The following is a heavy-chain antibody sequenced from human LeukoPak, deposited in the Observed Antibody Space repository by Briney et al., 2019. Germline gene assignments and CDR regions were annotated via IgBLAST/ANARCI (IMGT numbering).Heavy chain of an antibody. Sequence: SETLSLTCAVYGGSFSGYYWSWIRQPPGKGLEWIGEINHSGSTNYNPSLKSRVTISVDTSKNQFSLKLSSVTAADTAVYYCARRDGSSSGWYYYYYYMDVWGKGTTVTISS. J-gene: IGHJ6*03. V-gene: IGHV4-34*01. D-gene: IGHD6-19*01. CDR2: INHSGST. CDR1: GGSFSGYY. CDR3: ARRDGSSSGWYYYYYYMDV.